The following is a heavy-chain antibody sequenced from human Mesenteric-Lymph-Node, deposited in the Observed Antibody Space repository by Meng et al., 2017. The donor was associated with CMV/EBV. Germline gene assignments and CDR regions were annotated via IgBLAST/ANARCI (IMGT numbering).Heavy chain of an antibody. CDR2: IHHSGST. Sequence: VSGGSNSSSRSYWGWIRQPPGKGLEWIGSIHHSGSTYYNPSLKSRVTISVDTSKNQFSLKLSSVTAADTAVYYCARRYYGDYYFDYWGQGTLVTVSS. CDR1: GGSNSSSRSY. CDR3: ARRYYGDYYFDY. D-gene: IGHD4-17*01. V-gene: IGHV4-39*01. J-gene: IGHJ4*02.